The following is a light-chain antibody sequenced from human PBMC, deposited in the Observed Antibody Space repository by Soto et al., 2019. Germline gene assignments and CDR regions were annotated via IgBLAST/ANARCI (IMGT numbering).Light chain of an antibody. CDR3: QQYDDWPLT. Sequence: EIVMTQSPATLSVSPGERATLSCRASQSVISNLAWYQHKPGQAPRLLIYRATARAAGIPARFGGSGSGTEFTLTISSLQSEDFAIYYCQQYDDWPLTFGQGTKVEIK. CDR1: QSVISN. CDR2: RAT. V-gene: IGKV3-15*01. J-gene: IGKJ1*01.